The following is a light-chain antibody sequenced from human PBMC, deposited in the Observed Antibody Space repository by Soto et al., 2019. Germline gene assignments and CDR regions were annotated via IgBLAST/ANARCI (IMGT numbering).Light chain of an antibody. CDR2: QAS. J-gene: IGKJ5*01. Sequence: EIVLIQSPATLSLSPGERCTLSCRGIQSVRSHLVWYQQKAGKAPRLLIYQASNRATGIPARFSGSGSGTDFTLTISSLAPEDFAVYYCQQRSDSPITFGQGTRLEIK. CDR3: QQRSDSPIT. CDR1: QSVRSH. V-gene: IGKV3-11*01.